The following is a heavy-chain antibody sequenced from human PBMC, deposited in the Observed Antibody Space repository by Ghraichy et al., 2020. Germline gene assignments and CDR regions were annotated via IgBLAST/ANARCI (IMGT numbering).Heavy chain of an antibody. CDR3: SRARLLWVGELNFDN. Sequence: GESLNISCTASGFTFGDYAMTWFRQAPGKALEWVGFIRSRVYDGTTEYAASVKDRFTISRDDSNNIAFLLMNSLKSEDTAVYYCSRARLLWVGELNFDNWGQGTLVTVSS. CDR1: GFTFGDYA. V-gene: IGHV3-49*03. CDR2: IRSRVYDGTT. J-gene: IGHJ4*02. D-gene: IGHD3-10*01.